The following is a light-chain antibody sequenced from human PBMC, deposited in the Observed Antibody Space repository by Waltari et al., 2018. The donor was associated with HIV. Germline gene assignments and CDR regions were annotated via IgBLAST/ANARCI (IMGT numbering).Light chain of an antibody. CDR3: CSCPRSGIRYV. J-gene: IGLJ1*01. CDR1: SSNVGRDDL. Sequence: QSALPQPASVSGSPGQSITISCTGTSSNVGRDDLFSWYQQHPGEAPKLIIYEVTKRPSGVSNRFSGSKSGNTASLTISGLQAEDEADYYCCSCPRSGIRYVFGTGTKVTVL. V-gene: IGLV2-23*02. CDR2: EVT.